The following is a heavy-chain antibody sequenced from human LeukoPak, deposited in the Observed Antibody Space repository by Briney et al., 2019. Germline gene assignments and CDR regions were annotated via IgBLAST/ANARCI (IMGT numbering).Heavy chain of an antibody. CDR3: ARRRDSSGYVDY. D-gene: IGHD3-22*01. CDR1: GGSISSYY. J-gene: IGHJ4*02. V-gene: IGHV4-59*08. Sequence: SQTLSLTCTVSGGSISSYYWSWIRQPPGKGLEWIGYIYYSGSTNYNPSLKSRVPISVDTSKNQFSLKLSSVTAADTAVYYCARRRDSSGYVDYWGQGTLVTVSS. CDR2: IYYSGST.